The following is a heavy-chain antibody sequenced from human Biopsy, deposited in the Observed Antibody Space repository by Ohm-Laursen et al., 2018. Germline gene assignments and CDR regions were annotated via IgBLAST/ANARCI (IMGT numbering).Heavy chain of an antibody. Sequence: SVKVSCKASGGSFSDYGLSWVRQAPGRGLEWMGRVIPISNTANYAQNFQDRLTITADRSTNTAYMELNSLRSEDTAVYFCATLTEDYGASPDSWGQGTLVVVSS. CDR1: GGSFSDYG. V-gene: IGHV1-69*06. D-gene: IGHD4-17*01. J-gene: IGHJ4*02. CDR3: ATLTEDYGASPDS. CDR2: VIPISNTA.